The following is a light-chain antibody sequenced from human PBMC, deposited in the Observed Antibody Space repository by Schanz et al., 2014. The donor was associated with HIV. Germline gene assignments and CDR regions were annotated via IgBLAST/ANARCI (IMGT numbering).Light chain of an antibody. CDR3: QQYYSIPYT. Sequence: EIVLTQSPGTLSVSPGGRATLSCGASQRLSSSYLAWYQQKRDQPPRLVIYATSTRAAGIPDRFSGSGSGTDFTLTISSLQAEDVAVYYCQQYYSIPYTFGQGTKLEIK. J-gene: IGKJ2*01. CDR2: ATS. V-gene: IGKV3-20*01. CDR1: QRLSSSY.